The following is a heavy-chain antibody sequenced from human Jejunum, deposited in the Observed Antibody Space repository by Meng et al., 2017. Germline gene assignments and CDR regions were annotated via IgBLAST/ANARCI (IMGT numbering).Heavy chain of an antibody. Sequence: RLSCVASGFSLGSFAMQWARQPPGKGLEWVAVVGYDGSGQDYADSVKGRFIISRDNSKNTLYLEMNSLRVEDTAIYYCARCYFDGSGRFDYWGQGTLVTVSS. D-gene: IGHD3-22*01. CDR1: GFSLGSFA. J-gene: IGHJ4*02. CDR3: ARCYFDGSGRFDY. CDR2: VGYDGSGQ. V-gene: IGHV3-33*08.